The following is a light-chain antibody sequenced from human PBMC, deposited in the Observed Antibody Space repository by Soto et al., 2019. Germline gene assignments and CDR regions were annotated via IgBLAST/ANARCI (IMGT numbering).Light chain of an antibody. CDR3: QQSDSTPYT. J-gene: IGKJ2*01. Sequence: EIVLTQSPATLSLSPGERATLACRASQSVGSFLAWYQQKPGQSPRLLIYDASNRATGIPARFSGSGSVTDFTLNIASLQPEDFSTYYCQQSDSTPYTFGQGTKVEI. CDR2: DAS. CDR1: QSVGSF. V-gene: IGKV3-11*01.